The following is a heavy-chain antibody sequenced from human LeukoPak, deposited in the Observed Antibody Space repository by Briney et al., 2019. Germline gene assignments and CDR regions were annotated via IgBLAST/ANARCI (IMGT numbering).Heavy chain of an antibody. CDR3: ARTAEWGYSSSNWFDP. D-gene: IGHD6-13*01. CDR1: RGTFSSYA. CDR2: IIPIFGTA. J-gene: IGHJ5*02. Sequence: ASVKVSCKASRGTFSSYAISWVRQAPGQGLEWMGGIIPIFGTANYAQKFQGRVTITADESTSTAYMELSSLRSEDTAVYYCARTAEWGYSSSNWFDPWGQGTLVTVSS. V-gene: IGHV1-69*13.